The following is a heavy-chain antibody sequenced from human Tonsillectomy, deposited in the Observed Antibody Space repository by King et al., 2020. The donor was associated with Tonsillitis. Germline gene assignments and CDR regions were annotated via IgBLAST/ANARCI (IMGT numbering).Heavy chain of an antibody. J-gene: IGHJ4*02. CDR3: ARLYCSSTSCYQIDY. V-gene: IGHV3-30*01. CDR2: ISYYGSNK. CDR1: GFTFSSYA. D-gene: IGHD2-2*01. Sequence: VQLVESGGGVVQPGRSLRLSCAASGFTFSSYAMHWVRQAPGKGLEWVAFISYYGSNKYYADSVKGRFTISRDNSKNTLYRQMNSLIAEDTAVYYCARLYCSSTSCYQIDYWGQGTLVTVSS.